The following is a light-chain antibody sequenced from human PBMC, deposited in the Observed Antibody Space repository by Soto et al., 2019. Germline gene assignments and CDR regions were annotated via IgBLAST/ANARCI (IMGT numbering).Light chain of an antibody. J-gene: IGLJ2*01. Sequence: QYALTQPASVSGSPGQSITISCTGTSSDVGGYNYVSWYQQHPGKAPKLMIYDVSNRPSGVSIRFSGSKSGNTASLTISGLQAEDEADYYCRSYTRSRTLYVVFGGGTQLTVL. CDR2: DVS. V-gene: IGLV2-14*01. CDR1: SSDVGGYNY. CDR3: RSYTRSRTLYVV.